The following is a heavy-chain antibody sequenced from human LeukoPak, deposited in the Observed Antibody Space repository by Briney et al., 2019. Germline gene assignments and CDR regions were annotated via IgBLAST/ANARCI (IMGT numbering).Heavy chain of an antibody. D-gene: IGHD1-14*01. J-gene: IGHJ6*03. Sequence: GGSLRLSCAASGFTVSSNYMSWVRQAPGKGLERISVIYSGGSTYYADSVKGRFTISRDNSKNTLYLQMNSLRAEDTAVYYCAKEPLPPLWTLTEVFDYYYMDVWGKGTTVTISS. CDR3: AKEPLPPLWTLTEVFDYYYMDV. V-gene: IGHV3-53*01. CDR1: GFTVSSNY. CDR2: IYSGGST.